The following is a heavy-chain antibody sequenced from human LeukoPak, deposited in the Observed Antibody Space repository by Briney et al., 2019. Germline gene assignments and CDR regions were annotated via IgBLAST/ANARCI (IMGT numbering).Heavy chain of an antibody. V-gene: IGHV4-4*07. Sequence: SETLSLTCTVSGGSISSYYWSWIRQPAGKGLEWIGRIYTSGSTNYNPSLKSRVTMSVDTSKNQFSLKLSSVTSADTAVYYCARHCGGDCYPSEAFDYWGQGTLVTVSS. J-gene: IGHJ4*02. CDR2: IYTSGST. CDR3: ARHCGGDCYPSEAFDY. CDR1: GGSISSYY. D-gene: IGHD2-21*02.